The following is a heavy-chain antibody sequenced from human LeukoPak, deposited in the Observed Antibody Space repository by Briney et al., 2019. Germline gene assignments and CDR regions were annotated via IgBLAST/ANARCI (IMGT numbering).Heavy chain of an antibody. Sequence: GGSLRLSCAASGFTFSSYSMNWVRQAPGKGLEWVSSISSSSSYIYYADSVKGRFTISRDNAKNSLYLQMNSLRAEDTAVYYCARDRITMASGSYDYWGQGTLVTVPS. CDR1: GFTFSSYS. D-gene: IGHD3-10*01. CDR3: ARDRITMASGSYDY. CDR2: ISSSSSYI. V-gene: IGHV3-21*01. J-gene: IGHJ4*02.